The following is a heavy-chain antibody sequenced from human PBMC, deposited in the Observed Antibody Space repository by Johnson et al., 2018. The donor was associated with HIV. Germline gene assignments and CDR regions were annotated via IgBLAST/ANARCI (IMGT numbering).Heavy chain of an antibody. Sequence: VQLVESGGGLVQPGGSLRLSCAASGFTFSSYAMHWVRQAPGKGLEWVANIKQDGSEKYSVDSLKGRFTISRDNVKKSLFLQMNGLRADDTAVYYCARDLRRYSSSPGPFDIGGQGTMVTVSS. D-gene: IGHD6-6*01. CDR2: IKQDGSEK. CDR1: GFTFSSYA. CDR3: ARDLRRYSSSPGPFDI. J-gene: IGHJ3*02. V-gene: IGHV3-7*01.